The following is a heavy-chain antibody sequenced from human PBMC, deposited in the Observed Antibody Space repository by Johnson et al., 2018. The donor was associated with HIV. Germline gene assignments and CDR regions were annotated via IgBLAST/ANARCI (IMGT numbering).Heavy chain of an antibody. CDR1: GFTFSDYY. CDR2: IRCNSGRI. D-gene: IGHD3-3*01. CDR3: TKDGVTIFGVVIPDAFDI. J-gene: IGHJ3*02. V-gene: IGHV3-9*01. Sequence: VQLVESGGGVVQPGRSLRLSCAASGFTFSDYYMHWVRQAPGKGLEWVSGIRCNSGRIGYADSVKGRFTISRDNSKNTLYLQMNSLKTEDTAVYYGTKDGVTIFGVVIPDAFDIWGQGTMVTVSS.